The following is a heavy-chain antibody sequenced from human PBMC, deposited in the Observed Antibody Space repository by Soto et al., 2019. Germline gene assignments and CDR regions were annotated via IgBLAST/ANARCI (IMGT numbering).Heavy chain of an antibody. Sequence: QVQLQESGPGLVKPSETLSLTCTVSGGSISPYYWSWIRQPPGKGLEWIGYVYYSGNTNYNPSLESRVTTSVDTSRNRFSQNLTSATAADTAVYYCARKGAAASYAHYYMDVWGRGTAVTVSS. CDR3: ARKGAAASYAHYYMDV. CDR1: GGSISPYY. CDR2: VYYSGNT. J-gene: IGHJ6*03. V-gene: IGHV4-59*01. D-gene: IGHD6-13*01.